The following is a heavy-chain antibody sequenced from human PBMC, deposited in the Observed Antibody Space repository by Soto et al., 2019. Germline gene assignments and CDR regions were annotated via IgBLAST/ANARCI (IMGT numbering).Heavy chain of an antibody. Sequence: GASVKVSCKASGYTFTSYGISWVRQAPGQGLEWMGWISAYNGNTNYAQKLQGRVTMTTDTSTSTAYMELRSLRSDDTAVYYCARAKGAYCSSTSCRYFDYWGQGTLVTVSS. V-gene: IGHV1-18*01. D-gene: IGHD2-2*01. CDR3: ARAKGAYCSSTSCRYFDY. J-gene: IGHJ4*02. CDR1: GYTFTSYG. CDR2: ISAYNGNT.